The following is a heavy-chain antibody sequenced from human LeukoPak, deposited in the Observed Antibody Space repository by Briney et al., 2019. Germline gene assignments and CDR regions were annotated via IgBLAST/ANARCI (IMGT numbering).Heavy chain of an antibody. CDR1: GYTFTGYY. J-gene: IGHJ5*02. Sequence: ASVKVSCKASGYTFTGYYMHWVRQAPGQGLEWMGWINPNSGGTNYAQKFQGRVTMTRDTSISTAYMELSRLRSDDTAVYYCARGDIVVVPAAISWFDPWGQGNLVTVSS. D-gene: IGHD2-2*02. CDR3: ARGDIVVVPAAISWFDP. CDR2: INPNSGGT. V-gene: IGHV1-2*02.